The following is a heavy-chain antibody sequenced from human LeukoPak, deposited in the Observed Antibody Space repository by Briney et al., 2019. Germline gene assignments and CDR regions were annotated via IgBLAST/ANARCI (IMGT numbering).Heavy chain of an antibody. CDR1: GFTFSSYA. CDR3: ARGITIFGVAADAFDI. CDR2: ISYDGSNK. J-gene: IGHJ3*02. Sequence: GGSLRLSCAASGFTFSSYAMHWVRQAPGKGLEWVAVISYDGSNKYYADSVKGRFTISRDNSKNTLYLQMNSLRAEDTAVYYCARGITIFGVAADAFDIWGQGTMVTVSS. V-gene: IGHV3-30-3*01. D-gene: IGHD3-3*01.